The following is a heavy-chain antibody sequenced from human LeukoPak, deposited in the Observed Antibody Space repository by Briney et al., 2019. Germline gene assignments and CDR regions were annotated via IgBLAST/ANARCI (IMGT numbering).Heavy chain of an antibody. J-gene: IGHJ4*02. CDR3: ARGGFLYTAMSPFDY. CDR1: GGSISSYY. Sequence: SETLSLTCTVSGGSISSYYWSWIRQPPGKGLEWIGYIYYSGSTNYNPSLESRVTISVDTSKNQFSLKLSSVTAADTAVYYCARGGFLYTAMSPFDYWGQGTLVTVSS. CDR2: IYYSGST. D-gene: IGHD5-18*01. V-gene: IGHV4-59*01.